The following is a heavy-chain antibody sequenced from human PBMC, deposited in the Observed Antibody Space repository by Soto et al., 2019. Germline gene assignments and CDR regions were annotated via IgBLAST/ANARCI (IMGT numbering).Heavy chain of an antibody. J-gene: IGHJ5*02. CDR2: INSGNGYT. V-gene: IGHV1-3*05. CDR1: GYTFSSYP. CDR3: ARDRGGYCSGGSCSEAWFDP. D-gene: IGHD2-15*01. Sequence: QVQLVQSGAEEKRPGASVKISCKASGYTFSSYPIHWVRQAPGHRLEWMGWINSGNGYTKYSQKFQARASITRDTSASTAYMQLSSLRSEDTAVYSCARDRGGYCSGGSCSEAWFDPWGQGTLVTVSS.